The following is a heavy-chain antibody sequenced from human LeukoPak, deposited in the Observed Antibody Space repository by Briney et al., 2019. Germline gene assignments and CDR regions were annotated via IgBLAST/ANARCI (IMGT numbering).Heavy chain of an antibody. D-gene: IGHD6-19*01. Sequence: VSGPTLLRPTRTLTLTCTFSVFSLTTHGGGVAWIRQPPGKALEWLELISCDNYNRHSPSRRSTLAITKDTSKNHVVLTRTDMDPVDTASYFCAHSGYNSGFYLDYWSQGTLVTASS. CDR1: VFSLTTHGGG. V-gene: IGHV2-5*02. CDR3: AHSGYNSGFYLDY. CDR2: ISCDNYN. J-gene: IGHJ4*02.